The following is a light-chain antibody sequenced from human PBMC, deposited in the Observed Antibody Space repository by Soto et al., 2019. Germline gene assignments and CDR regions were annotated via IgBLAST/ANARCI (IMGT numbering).Light chain of an antibody. V-gene: IGKV1-5*03. CDR1: QSISSW. Sequence: DVQMTQSPAILSASVAARATTNCRASQSISSWLAWYQQKPGKAPNLLIHKASHLESGVPSRFSGSGSGTEFTLTISSLQPGDFATYYCQHYNTYPWAFGQGTKVDI. CDR2: KAS. CDR3: QHYNTYPWA. J-gene: IGKJ1*01.